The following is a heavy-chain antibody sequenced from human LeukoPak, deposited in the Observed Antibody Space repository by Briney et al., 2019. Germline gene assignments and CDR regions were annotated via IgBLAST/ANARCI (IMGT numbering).Heavy chain of an antibody. Sequence: SVKVSCKASGGTFSSYAISWVRQAPGQGLEWMGGIIPIFGTANCAQKFQGRVTITADESTSTAYMELSSLRSEDTAVYYCALVRSSGPGYWGQGTLVTVSS. D-gene: IGHD6-6*01. CDR2: IIPIFGTA. CDR1: GGTFSSYA. CDR3: ALVRSSGPGY. J-gene: IGHJ4*02. V-gene: IGHV1-69*01.